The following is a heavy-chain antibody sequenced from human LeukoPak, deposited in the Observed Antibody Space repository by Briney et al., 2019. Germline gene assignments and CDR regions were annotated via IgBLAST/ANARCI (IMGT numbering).Heavy chain of an antibody. D-gene: IGHD6-19*01. CDR2: IYYSGST. CDR3: ATETVASASFDY. V-gene: IGHV4-59*01. Sequence: RTSETLSLTCSVSGGSISSYYWTWIRQPPGKGLEWIGYIYYSGSTNYNSSLKSRATISLDTSKKQFSLKLTSVTAADTAVYYCATETVASASFDYWGQGILVTVSS. J-gene: IGHJ4*02. CDR1: GGSISSYY.